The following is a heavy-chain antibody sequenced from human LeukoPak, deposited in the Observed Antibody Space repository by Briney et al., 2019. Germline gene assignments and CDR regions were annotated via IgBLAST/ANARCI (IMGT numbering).Heavy chain of an antibody. V-gene: IGHV3-30*02. CDR2: MREDGSDI. CDR1: GFTFTSYG. CDR3: AKDETWSFDY. J-gene: IGHJ4*02. Sequence: PGGSLRLSCAASGFTFTSYGMHWVRQPPGKGLEWVAFMREDGSDIYYADSVKGRFTISRDNSKNTLYLQMNSLRPGDTAVYYCAKDETWSFDYWSQGTLVTVSS.